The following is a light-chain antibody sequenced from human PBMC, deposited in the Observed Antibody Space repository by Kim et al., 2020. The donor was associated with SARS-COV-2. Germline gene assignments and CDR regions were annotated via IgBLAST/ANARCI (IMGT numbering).Light chain of an antibody. Sequence: ALGQTVRITCQGDSLRSSYATWYQQRPGQAPILVIYGRNKRPSGIPDRFSASTSGNTASLTITGAQAEDEADYYCNSRDSSGNHVIFGGGTKLTV. V-gene: IGLV3-19*01. J-gene: IGLJ2*01. CDR2: GRN. CDR1: SLRSSY. CDR3: NSRDSSGNHVI.